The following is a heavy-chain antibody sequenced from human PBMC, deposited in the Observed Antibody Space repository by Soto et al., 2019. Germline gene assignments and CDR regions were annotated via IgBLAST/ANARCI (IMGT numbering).Heavy chain of an antibody. Sequence: SVKVSCKASGGTFSSYTISWVRQAPGQGLEWMGRIIPILGIANYAQKFQGRVTITADKSTSTAYMELSSLRSEDTAVYYCARGIVVVPAADDYYYYYMDVWGKGTTVTVSS. V-gene: IGHV1-69*02. CDR2: IIPILGIA. CDR1: GGTFSSYT. J-gene: IGHJ6*03. CDR3: ARGIVVVPAADDYYYYYMDV. D-gene: IGHD2-2*01.